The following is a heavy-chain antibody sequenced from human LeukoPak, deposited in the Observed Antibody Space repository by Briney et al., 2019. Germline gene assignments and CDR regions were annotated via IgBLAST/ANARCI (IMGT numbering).Heavy chain of an antibody. CDR2: ISSSSSYI. CDR1: GFTFSSYS. Sequence: GGSLRLSCAASGFTFSSYSMNWVRQAPGKGLEWVSSISSSSSYIYYADSVKGRFTISRDNAKNSLYLQMNSLRAEDTAVYYCARVDLRFAFDIWGQGTMVTVSS. J-gene: IGHJ3*02. V-gene: IGHV3-21*01. D-gene: IGHD2-2*03. CDR3: ARVDLRFAFDI.